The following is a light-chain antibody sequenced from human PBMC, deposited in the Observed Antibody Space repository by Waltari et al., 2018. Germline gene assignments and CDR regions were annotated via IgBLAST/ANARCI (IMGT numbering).Light chain of an antibody. CDR1: SSDVGTYNL. Sequence: QSALTQPASVSGSPGQTITISCTGTSSDVGTYNLVSWYQQHPGKAPTLMIYEDIKRPSGVSHRLSGSKSGNTASLTISGLQAEDEADYYCCSYAPTNSYVFGTGTKVTVL. J-gene: IGLJ1*01. CDR2: EDI. CDR3: CSYAPTNSYV. V-gene: IGLV2-23*01.